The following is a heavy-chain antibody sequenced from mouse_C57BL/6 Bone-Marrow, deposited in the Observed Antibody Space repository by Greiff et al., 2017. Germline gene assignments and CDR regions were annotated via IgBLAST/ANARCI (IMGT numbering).Heavy chain of an antibody. CDR3: AREPLDSSGYPYAMDY. V-gene: IGHV3-6*01. CDR1: GYSITSGYY. Sequence: EVKLVESGPGLVKPSQSLSLTCSVTGYSITSGYYWNWIRQFPGNKLAWMGYISYDGSNNYNPSLKNRISITRDTSKNQFFLKLNSVTTEDTATYYCAREPLDSSGYPYAMDYWGQGTSVTVSS. CDR2: ISYDGSN. D-gene: IGHD3-2*02. J-gene: IGHJ4*01.